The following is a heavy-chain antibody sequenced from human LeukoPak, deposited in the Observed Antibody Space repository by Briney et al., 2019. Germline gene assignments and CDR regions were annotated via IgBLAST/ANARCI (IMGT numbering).Heavy chain of an antibody. CDR2: IDPSATSI. V-gene: IGHV3-11*01. D-gene: IGHD5-18*01. CDR1: GFNFSGYY. J-gene: IGHJ6*03. CDR3: ARSKGYNYDAPYYYYYYMDV. Sequence: GGSLRLSCTASGFNFSGYYMTWIRQAPGKGLEWVSYIDPSATSIYYADSIEGRFTISRDNTRNSLYLQMNSLGAEDTAVYYCARSKGYNYDAPYYYYYYMDVWGKGTTVTVSS.